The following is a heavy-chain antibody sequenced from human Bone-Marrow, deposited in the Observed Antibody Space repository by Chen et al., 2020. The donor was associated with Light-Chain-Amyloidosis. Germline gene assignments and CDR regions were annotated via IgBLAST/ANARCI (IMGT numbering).Heavy chain of an antibody. CDR1: GYTFTNHY. V-gene: IGHV1-46*01. J-gene: IGHJ4*02. CDR3: ARGRRTVTTQYFDY. D-gene: IGHD4-17*01. CDR2: INPDGGST. Sequence: VKVSCKASGYTFTNHYIHWVRQAPGQGREWMGIINPDGGSTSCAQKFQGRVTMTRDTSATSVYMELSSLRSDDTAVYYCARGRRTVTTQYFDYWGQGTLVTVSS.